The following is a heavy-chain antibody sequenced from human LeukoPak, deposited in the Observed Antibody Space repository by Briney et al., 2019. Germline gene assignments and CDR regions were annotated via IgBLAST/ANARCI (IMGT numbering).Heavy chain of an antibody. V-gene: IGHV3-64D*06. D-gene: IGHD2-8*02. CDR2: ISSNGGST. CDR3: VRSCKGDVAFDI. Sequence: PGGSLRLSCSASGFTFSSYAMHWVRQAPGKGLEYVSAISSNGGSTYYADSVKGRFTISRDNSKNKLYLQMGSLRAEDTAVYYCVRSCKGDVAFDIWGQGTMVTVSS. CDR1: GFTFSSYA. J-gene: IGHJ3*02.